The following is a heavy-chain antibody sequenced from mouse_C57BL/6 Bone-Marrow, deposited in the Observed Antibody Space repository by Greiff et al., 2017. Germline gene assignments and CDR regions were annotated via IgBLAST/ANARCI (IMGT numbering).Heavy chain of an antibody. CDR2: IYPRSGNT. CDR1: GYTFTSYG. J-gene: IGHJ1*03. V-gene: IGHV1-81*01. D-gene: IGHD1-1*01. CDR3: ARRGVYYYGSGYFDV. Sequence: QVQLQQSGAELARPGASVKLSCKASGYTFTSYGISWVKQRTGQGLEWIGEIYPRSGNTYYNEKFKGKATLTADKSSSTAYMELRSLTSEDSAVYFCARRGVYYYGSGYFDVWGTGTTVTVSS.